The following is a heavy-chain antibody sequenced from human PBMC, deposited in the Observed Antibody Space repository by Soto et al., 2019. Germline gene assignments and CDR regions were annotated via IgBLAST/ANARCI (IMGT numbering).Heavy chain of an antibody. Sequence: EVQVLESGGGLVQPGGSLRLSCAASGFTFSSYAMSWVRQAPGKGLEWVSAISGSGGSTYYADSVKGRFTISRDNSKNTLYLQMNSLRADDTAVYYCARVMVKNWFDPWGQGTLVTVSS. CDR2: ISGSGGST. D-gene: IGHD5-18*01. J-gene: IGHJ5*02. CDR3: ARVMVKNWFDP. V-gene: IGHV3-23*01. CDR1: GFTFSSYA.